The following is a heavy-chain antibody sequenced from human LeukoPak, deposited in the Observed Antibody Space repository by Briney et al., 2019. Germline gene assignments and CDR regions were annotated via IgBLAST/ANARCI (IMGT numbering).Heavy chain of an antibody. D-gene: IGHD3-3*01. J-gene: IGHJ5*02. CDR2: IIPIFGTA. CDR3: ARARFLEWLNWFDP. CDR1: GGTFSSYA. V-gene: IGHV1-69*05. Sequence: ALVKVSCKASGGTFSSYAISWVRQAPGQGLEWMGGIIPIFGTANYAQKFQGRVTITTDESTSTAYMELSSLRSEDTAVYYCARARFLEWLNWFDPWGQGTLVTVSS.